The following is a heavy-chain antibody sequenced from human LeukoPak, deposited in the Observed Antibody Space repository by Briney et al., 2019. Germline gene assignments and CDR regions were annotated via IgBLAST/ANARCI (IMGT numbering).Heavy chain of an antibody. Sequence: SETLSLTCTVSGGSISSYYWSWIRQPPGKGLGWIGSIYYSGSTNYNPSLKSRVTISVDTSKNQFSLNLSSVTAADTAVYYCARGSRGFYGDYDYWGQGTLVTVSS. CDR3: ARGSRGFYGDYDY. J-gene: IGHJ4*02. CDR1: GGSISSYY. V-gene: IGHV4-59*01. CDR2: IYYSGST. D-gene: IGHD4-17*01.